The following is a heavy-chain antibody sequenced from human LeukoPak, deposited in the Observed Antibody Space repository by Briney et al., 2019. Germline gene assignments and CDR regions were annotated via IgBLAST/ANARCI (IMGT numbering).Heavy chain of an antibody. D-gene: IGHD1-26*01. J-gene: IGHJ4*02. V-gene: IGHV3-33*08. CDR1: GFTFDDYG. Sequence: GGSLRLSCAASGFTFDDYGMHWVRQAPGKGLVWVAFMRYDGSDKYYADSVKGRFTISRDNAKNSLYLQMNSLRAEDTAVYYCARSEVGATNYWGQGTLVTVSS. CDR3: ARSEVGATNY. CDR2: MRYDGSDK.